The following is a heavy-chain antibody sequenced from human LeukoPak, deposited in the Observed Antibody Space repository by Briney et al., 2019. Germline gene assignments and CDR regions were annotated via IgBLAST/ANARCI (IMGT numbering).Heavy chain of an antibody. CDR2: IYYSGST. Sequence: SETLSLTCTVSGGSISSSSYYWGWIRQPPGKGLEWIGSIYYSGSTYYNPFLKSRVTISVDTSKNQFSLKLSSVTAADTAVYYCARRTHARDYWGQGTLVTVSS. V-gene: IGHV4-39*01. CDR3: ARRTHARDY. CDR1: GGSISSSSYY. J-gene: IGHJ4*02. D-gene: IGHD1-7*01.